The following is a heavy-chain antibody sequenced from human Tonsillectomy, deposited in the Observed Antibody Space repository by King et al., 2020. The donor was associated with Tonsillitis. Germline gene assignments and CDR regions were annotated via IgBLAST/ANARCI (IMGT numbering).Heavy chain of an antibody. V-gene: IGHV3-30*18. Sequence: QVQLQESGGGVVQPGTSLRLSCAASGFTFGNYGMHWVRQAPGKGLEWVALIAYDASYENYADSVKGRFTISRDNSKNTLYLEMNSLRVEDTAVYYCAKDGIALSDWYFDIWGRGTLVTVSS. CDR3: AKDGIALSDWYFDI. CDR1: GFTFGNYG. CDR2: IAYDASYE. J-gene: IGHJ2*01. D-gene: IGHD3-16*02.